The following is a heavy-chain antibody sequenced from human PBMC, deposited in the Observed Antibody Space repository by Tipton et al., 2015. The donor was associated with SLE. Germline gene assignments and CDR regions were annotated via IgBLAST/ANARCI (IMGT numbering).Heavy chain of an antibody. CDR3: ARGPNKDCTGGVFFHGLDV. D-gene: IGHD2-8*02. J-gene: IGHJ6*02. V-gene: IGHV4-59*01. CDR2: IHSSGRT. Sequence: TLSLTCTVSGGPISSYYWSWIRQPPGKGLEWIAYIHSSGRTNYNPSPKSRLTISLDTSKNQFSLNLTSVTAADTAVFYCARGPNKDCTGGVFFHGLDVWGQGTMVTVSS. CDR1: GGPISSYY.